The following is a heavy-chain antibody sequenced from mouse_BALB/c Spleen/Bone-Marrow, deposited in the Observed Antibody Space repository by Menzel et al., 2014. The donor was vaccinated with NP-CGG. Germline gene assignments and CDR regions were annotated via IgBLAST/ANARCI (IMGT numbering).Heavy chain of an antibody. CDR1: GFDFSRYW. Sequence: EVQLQQSGGGLVQPGGSLKLSCAASGFDFSRYWMSWVRQAPGKGLEWIGEINPDSSTINYTPTLKDKFIISRDNAKNTLYLQMRKVKAEDTALYYSARLNYYANLVDWGAGTTVTVSS. D-gene: IGHD1-1*01. V-gene: IGHV4-1*02. CDR3: ARLNYYANLVD. CDR2: INPDSSTI. J-gene: IGHJ1*01.